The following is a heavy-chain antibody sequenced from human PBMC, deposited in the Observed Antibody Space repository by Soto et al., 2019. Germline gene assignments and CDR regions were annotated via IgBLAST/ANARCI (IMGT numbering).Heavy chain of an antibody. CDR3: ANYMGWELPVRMDV. CDR1: VFTFISCA. CDR2: ISGSVGST. V-gene: IGHV3-23*01. J-gene: IGHJ6*02. Sequence: PGGSLRLSCAASVFTFISCAMSWVRQAPGKGLEWVSAISGSVGSTYYADSVKGRFTISRDNSKNTLYLQMKSLRAEDTAVYYCANYMGWELPVRMDVWGQGITVTVSS. D-gene: IGHD1-26*01.